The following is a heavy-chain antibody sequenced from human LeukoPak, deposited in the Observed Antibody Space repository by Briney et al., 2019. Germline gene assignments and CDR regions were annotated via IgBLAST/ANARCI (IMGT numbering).Heavy chain of an antibody. CDR3: AGSVYCSSTSCARFDP. V-gene: IGHV3-7*01. CDR1: GFTFSSYW. J-gene: IGHJ5*02. Sequence: GGSLRLSCAASGFTFSSYWMSWVRQAPGKGLEWVANIKQDGSEKYYVDSVKGRFTISRDNAKNSLYPQMNSLRAEDTAVYYCAGSVYCSSTSCARFDPWGQGTLVTASS. D-gene: IGHD2-2*01. CDR2: IKQDGSEK.